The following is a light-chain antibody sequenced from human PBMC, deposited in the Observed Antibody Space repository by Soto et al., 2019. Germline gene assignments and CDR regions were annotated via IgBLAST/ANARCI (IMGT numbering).Light chain of an antibody. CDR1: QSVISSY. Sequence: EILMTQSPATLSVSPGERATLSCRASQSVISSYLACYQQKPGQAPRLVIYGASSRATGIPDRFSGSGSGTDFTLTINGVEPEDFAVYYCQQYLSSRTFGQGTKVDIK. CDR2: GAS. V-gene: IGKV3-20*01. CDR3: QQYLSSRT. J-gene: IGKJ1*01.